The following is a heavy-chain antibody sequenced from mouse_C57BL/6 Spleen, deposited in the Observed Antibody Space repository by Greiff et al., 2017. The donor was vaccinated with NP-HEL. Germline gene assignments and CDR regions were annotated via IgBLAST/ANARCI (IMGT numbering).Heavy chain of an antibody. CDR1: GFTFSSYG. CDR3: ARHYYYGSSPWYFDV. D-gene: IGHD1-1*01. CDR2: ISSGGSYT. V-gene: IGHV5-6*02. J-gene: IGHJ1*03. Sequence: EVMLVESGGDLVKPGGSLKLSCAASGFTFSSYGMSWVRQTPDKRLEWVATISSGGSYTYYPDSVQGRFTISRDNAKNTLYLQMSSLKSEDTAMYYCARHYYYGSSPWYFDVWGTGTTVTVSS.